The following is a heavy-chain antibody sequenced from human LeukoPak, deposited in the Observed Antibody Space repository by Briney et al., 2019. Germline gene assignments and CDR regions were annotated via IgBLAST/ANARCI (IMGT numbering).Heavy chain of an antibody. Sequence: SVNVSCQASVYTFTSYGISWVHQAPGQVLERMVWISAYNGNTNYAQKLQGRVTMTTDTSTSTAYMELRSLRSDDTAVYYCARKYYYGSGSHISDYWGQGTLVTVSS. J-gene: IGHJ4*02. CDR3: ARKYYYGSGSHISDY. V-gene: IGHV1-18*01. CDR1: VYTFTSYG. D-gene: IGHD3-10*01. CDR2: ISAYNGNT.